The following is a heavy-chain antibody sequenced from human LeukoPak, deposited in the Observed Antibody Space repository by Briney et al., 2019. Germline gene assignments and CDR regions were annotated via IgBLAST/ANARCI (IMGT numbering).Heavy chain of an antibody. CDR2: IYYSGST. J-gene: IGHJ6*03. D-gene: IGHD3-3*01. CDR3: ARAYSSYDFWSGYNDYYYYYMDV. CDR1: GGSISSYY. V-gene: IGHV4-59*01. Sequence: SETLSLTCTVSGGSISSYYWSWIRQPPGKGLEWIGYIYYSGSTNYNPSLQSRVTISVDTSKNKFSLKLSSVTAADTAVYYCARAYSSYDFWSGYNDYYYYYMDVWGKGTTVTVSS.